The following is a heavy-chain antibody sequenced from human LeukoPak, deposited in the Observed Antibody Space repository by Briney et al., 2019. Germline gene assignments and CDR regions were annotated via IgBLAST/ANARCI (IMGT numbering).Heavy chain of an antibody. Sequence: PGGSLRLSCAASGFTFSNAWMSWVRQAPGKGLEWVGRIKSKTDGGTTDYAARVKGRFTISRDDSKNTLYLQMNSLKTEDTAVYYCTTDYYGSGSYPDAFDIWGRGTMVTVSS. D-gene: IGHD3-10*01. V-gene: IGHV3-15*01. J-gene: IGHJ3*02. CDR1: GFTFSNAW. CDR2: IKSKTDGGTT. CDR3: TTDYYGSGSYPDAFDI.